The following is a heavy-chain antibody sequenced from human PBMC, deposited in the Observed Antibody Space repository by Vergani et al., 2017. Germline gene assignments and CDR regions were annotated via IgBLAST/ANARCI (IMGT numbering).Heavy chain of an antibody. CDR3: AREANGYYYYGMDV. CDR1: GFTFSSYA. J-gene: IGHJ6*02. CDR2: ISSSSSYI. Sequence: EVQLLESGGGLVQPGGSLRLSCAASGFTFSSYAMSWVRQAPGKGLEWVSSISSSSSYIYYADSVKGRFTISRDNAKNSLYLQMNSLRAEDTAVYYCAREANGYYYYGMDVWGQGTTVTVSS. V-gene: IGHV3-21*01.